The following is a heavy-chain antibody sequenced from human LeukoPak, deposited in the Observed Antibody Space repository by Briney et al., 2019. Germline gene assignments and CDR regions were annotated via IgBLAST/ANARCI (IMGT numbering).Heavy chain of an antibody. J-gene: IGHJ4*02. Sequence: SETLSLTCTVSGGSISSYYWSWIRQPPGKGLEYIGYIYYSGSTNYNPSLKSRVTISVDTSKNQFSLKLSSVTAADTAVYYCARGIGYSGFFDYWGQGTLVTVSS. V-gene: IGHV4-59*01. CDR3: ARGIGYSGFFDY. D-gene: IGHD1-26*01. CDR1: GGSISSYY. CDR2: IYYSGST.